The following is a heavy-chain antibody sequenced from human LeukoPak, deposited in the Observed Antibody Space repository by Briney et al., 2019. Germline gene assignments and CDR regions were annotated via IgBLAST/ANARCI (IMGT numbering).Heavy chain of an antibody. D-gene: IGHD4-11*01. Sequence: GASVKVSCKASGYTFTGYYMHWVRQAPGQGLEWMGWIKPKGGGTNYAQKFQGRITMTRDTSINTDYIELSRLRSDDTAVYYCARVLHVNYAAFDIWGQGTMVTVSS. CDR3: ARVLHVNYAAFDI. CDR1: GYTFTGYY. V-gene: IGHV1-2*02. CDR2: IKPKGGGT. J-gene: IGHJ3*02.